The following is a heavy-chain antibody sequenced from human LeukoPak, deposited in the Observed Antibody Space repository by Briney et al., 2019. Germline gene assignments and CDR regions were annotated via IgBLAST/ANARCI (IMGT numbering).Heavy chain of an antibody. D-gene: IGHD2-2*01. J-gene: IGHJ3*02. CDR2: IYPGDSDT. CDR1: GYSFTSYW. CDR3: ARIFDFRVVPAANPLPHDAFDI. V-gene: IGHV5-51*01. Sequence: GESLKISCKGSGYSFTSYWIGWVRQMPGKGLEWMGIIYPGDSDTRHSPSFQGQVTISADKSISTAYLQWSSLKASDTAMYYCARIFDFRVVPAANPLPHDAFDIWGQGTMVTVSS.